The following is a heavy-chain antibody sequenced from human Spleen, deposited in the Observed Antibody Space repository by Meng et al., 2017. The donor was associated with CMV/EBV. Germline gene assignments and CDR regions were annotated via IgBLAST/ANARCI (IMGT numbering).Heavy chain of an antibody. Sequence: GGSLRLSCAASGFTFSSYGMHWVRQAPGKGLEWVAVIWYDGSNKYYADSVKGRFTISRDNFQNTLYLQMNSLRADDTAIYYCAKDDYGGSTFDYWGQGTLVTVSS. CDR3: AKDDYGGSTFDY. J-gene: IGHJ4*02. V-gene: IGHV3-33*06. CDR2: IWYDGSNK. D-gene: IGHD4-23*01. CDR1: GFTFSSYG.